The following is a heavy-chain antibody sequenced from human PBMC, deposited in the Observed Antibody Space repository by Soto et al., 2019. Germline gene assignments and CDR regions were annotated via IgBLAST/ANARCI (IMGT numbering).Heavy chain of an antibody. D-gene: IGHD6-13*01. Sequence: SETLSLTWDVSGYSISSSNWWGWIRQPPGKGLEWIGYIYYSGSTYYNPSLKSRVTMSVDTSKNQFSLKLSSVTAVDTAVYYCXRTTALGAAAVPGGMDVWGQGTTVTVSS. CDR1: GYSISSSNW. CDR2: IYYSGST. J-gene: IGHJ6*02. V-gene: IGHV4-28*01. CDR3: XRTTALGAAAVPGGMDV.